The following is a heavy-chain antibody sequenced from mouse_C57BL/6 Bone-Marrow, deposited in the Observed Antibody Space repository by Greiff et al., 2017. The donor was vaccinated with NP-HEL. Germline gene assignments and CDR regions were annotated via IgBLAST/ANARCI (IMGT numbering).Heavy chain of an antibody. D-gene: IGHD3-3*01. CDR3: ARGGLGAY. V-gene: IGHV1-82*01. CDR1: GYAFSSSW. J-gene: IGHJ3*01. CDR2: IYPGDGDT. Sequence: VQLQQSGPELVKPGASVKISCKASGYAFSSSWMNWVKQRPGKGLEWIGRIYPGDGDTNYNGKFQGKATLTADKSSSTAYLQLSSLASEDSAVYFCARGGLGAYWGQGTLVTVSA.